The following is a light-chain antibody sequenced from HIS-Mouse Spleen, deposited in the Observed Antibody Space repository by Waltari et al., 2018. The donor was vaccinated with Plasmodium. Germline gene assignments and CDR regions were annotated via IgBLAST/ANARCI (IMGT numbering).Light chain of an antibody. CDR3: YSTDSSGNHRV. CDR2: KDS. J-gene: IGLJ3*02. Sequence: SYELTQPPSVSVSPGQTARNTCPGDALPKQYAYWYQQKPGQAPWLVIYKDSERPSGIPERFSGSSSGTMATLTISGAQVEDEADYYCYSTDSSGNHRVFGGGTKLTVL. V-gene: IGLV3-10*01. CDR1: ALPKQY.